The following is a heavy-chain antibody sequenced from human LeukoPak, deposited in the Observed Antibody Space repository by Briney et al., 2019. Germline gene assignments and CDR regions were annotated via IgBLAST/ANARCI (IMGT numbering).Heavy chain of an antibody. Sequence: ASVKVSCKASGGTFSSYAISWVRQAPGQGLEWMGGIIPIFGTANYAQKFQGRVTITADESTSTAYMELSSLRSEDTAVYYCASDLQRGLDYYYGMDVWGKGTTVTVSS. CDR2: IIPIFGTA. J-gene: IGHJ6*04. D-gene: IGHD6-25*01. CDR1: GGTFSSYA. V-gene: IGHV1-69*13. CDR3: ASDLQRGLDYYYGMDV.